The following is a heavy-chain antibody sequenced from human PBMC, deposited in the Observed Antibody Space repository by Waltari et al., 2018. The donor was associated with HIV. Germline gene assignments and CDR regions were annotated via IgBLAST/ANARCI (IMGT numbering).Heavy chain of an antibody. CDR3: ATIRAVAGSYYFDS. V-gene: IGHV4-38-2*02. CDR1: GYSISSGYY. D-gene: IGHD6-19*01. CDR2: IYHSGSS. Sequence: QVQLQESGPGLAKPSETLSITCSVPGYSISSGYYWGWLRQPPGKGLEWIGNIYHSGSSYYHPSLESRVTISVDTSKNQFSLKVSSRTAADTALYYCATIRAVAGSYYFDSWGQGILVTVSS. J-gene: IGHJ4*02.